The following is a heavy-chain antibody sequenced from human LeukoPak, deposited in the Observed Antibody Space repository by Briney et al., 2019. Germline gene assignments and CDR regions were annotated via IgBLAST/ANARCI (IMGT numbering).Heavy chain of an antibody. V-gene: IGHV4-59*01. Sequence: SETLSLTCSVSGGSISSYYWSWIRQPPGKGLEWIGYIYYSGSTNYNPSLRSRVTISVDTSKNHFSLKLSSVAAADTAVYYCAKGELAFCGGDCSLPYYYGMDVSGQGTTVTVSS. D-gene: IGHD2-21*02. J-gene: IGHJ6*02. CDR1: GGSISSYY. CDR3: AKGELAFCGGDCSLPYYYGMDV. CDR2: IYYSGST.